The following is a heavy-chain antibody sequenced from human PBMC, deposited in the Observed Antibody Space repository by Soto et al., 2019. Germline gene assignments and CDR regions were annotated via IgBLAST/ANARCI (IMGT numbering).Heavy chain of an antibody. Sequence: ASVKVSCKASGYTFTSYGISWVRQAPGQGLEWMGWISAYNGNTNYAQRLQGRVTMTTDASTSTAYMELRSLRSDDTAVYYCARDRRYCSGGSCYPLDYWGQGTLVTVSS. D-gene: IGHD2-15*01. V-gene: IGHV1-18*01. CDR2: ISAYNGNT. CDR3: ARDRRYCSGGSCYPLDY. J-gene: IGHJ4*02. CDR1: GYTFTSYG.